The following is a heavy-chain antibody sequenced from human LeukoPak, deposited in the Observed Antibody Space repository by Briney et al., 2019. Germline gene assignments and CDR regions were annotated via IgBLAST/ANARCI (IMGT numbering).Heavy chain of an antibody. CDR1: GFTFSAFW. CDR3: ARDATPPGLIFDS. D-gene: IGHD1-14*01. J-gene: IGHJ4*02. CDR2: INQDGNER. Sequence: PGGSLRLSCEASGFTFSAFWMNWVRQAPGKGLEWVASINQDGNERTYVDSVKGRFTISRDNAKNSLFLQMNRLRVEDTAIYFCARDATPPGLIFDSWGQGTLVTVSS. V-gene: IGHV3-7*05.